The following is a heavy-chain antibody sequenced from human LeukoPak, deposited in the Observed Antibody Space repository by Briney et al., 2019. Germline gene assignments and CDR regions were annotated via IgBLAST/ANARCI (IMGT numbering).Heavy chain of an antibody. Sequence: ASVKVSCKVSGFTLTQLAIHWVRQAPGKGLEWMGGFDPEDGETIYAQKFQGRVTMTEDTSTDTAYMELSSLRAEDTAVYYCATSSVWGGAFNIWGQGTMVTVSS. J-gene: IGHJ3*02. CDR3: ATSSVWGGAFNI. CDR2: FDPEDGET. V-gene: IGHV1-24*01. CDR1: GFTLTQLA. D-gene: IGHD3-16*01.